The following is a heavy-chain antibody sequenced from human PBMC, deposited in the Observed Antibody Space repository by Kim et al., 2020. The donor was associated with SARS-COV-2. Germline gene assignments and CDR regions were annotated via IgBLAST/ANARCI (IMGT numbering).Heavy chain of an antibody. Sequence: AETVKGRFTIATDNDKNALYLQMNSRRAEDTAVYYCARVSSGSSSGYWFDPWGQGTLVTVSS. CDR3: ARVSSGSSSGYWFDP. J-gene: IGHJ5*02. V-gene: IGHV3-11*05. D-gene: IGHD6-13*01.